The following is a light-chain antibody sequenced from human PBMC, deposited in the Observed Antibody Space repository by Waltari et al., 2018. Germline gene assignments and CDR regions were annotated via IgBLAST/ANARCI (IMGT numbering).Light chain of an antibody. J-gene: IGKJ1*01. CDR1: KSVGNN. Sequence: ETIMTQSPATLSVSPGETATLSCRASKSVGNNVAWFQQTPGQAPRLLIYVTSSRSTNIPGRFFGAGAGTDFTLTISGLQSEDFGTYFCQHSEAFGQGTTVDI. V-gene: IGKV3D-15*01. CDR2: VTS. CDR3: QHSEA.